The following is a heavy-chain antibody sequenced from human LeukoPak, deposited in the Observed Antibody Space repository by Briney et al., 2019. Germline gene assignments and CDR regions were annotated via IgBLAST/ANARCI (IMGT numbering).Heavy chain of an antibody. Sequence: SETLSLTCAVYGGSFSGYYWSWIRQPPGKGLEWIGEINHRGSTNYNPSLKSRVTISVDTSKNQFSLKLSSVTAADTAVYYYARGLGYSSGHVGLDYWGQGTLVTVSS. J-gene: IGHJ4*02. CDR1: GGSFSGYY. V-gene: IGHV4-34*01. CDR2: INHRGST. CDR3: ARGLGYSSGHVGLDY. D-gene: IGHD6-19*01.